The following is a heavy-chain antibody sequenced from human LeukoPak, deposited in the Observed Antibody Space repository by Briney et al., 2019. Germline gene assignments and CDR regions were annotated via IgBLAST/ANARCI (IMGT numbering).Heavy chain of an antibody. CDR1: GVSISSSNSY. V-gene: IGHV4-39*01. Sequence: SETLSLTCTVSGVSISSSNSYWGWIRQPPGKGLEWIGSIYYSGNTYYNASLKSQVSISIDTSKNQFSLRLTSVTAADTAVYYCARSGWYYDILTGFDYWGQGTLVTVSS. D-gene: IGHD3-9*01. CDR2: IYYSGNT. CDR3: ARSGWYYDILTGFDY. J-gene: IGHJ4*02.